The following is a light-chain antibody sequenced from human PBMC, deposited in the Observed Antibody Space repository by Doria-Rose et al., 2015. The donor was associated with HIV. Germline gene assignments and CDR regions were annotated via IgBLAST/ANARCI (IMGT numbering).Light chain of an antibody. CDR2: EVS. V-gene: IGLV2-8*01. J-gene: IGLJ2*01. Sequence: QSVLIQPPSASGSPGQSVTISCTGTSSDVGDYNYVSWYQQHPGKAPKLLIYEVSERPSGVPDRFSGSKSGNTASLTVSGLQAEDEADYYCSSYAGSNNVVFGGGTKLTVL. CDR3: SSYAGSNNVV. CDR1: SSDVGDYNY.